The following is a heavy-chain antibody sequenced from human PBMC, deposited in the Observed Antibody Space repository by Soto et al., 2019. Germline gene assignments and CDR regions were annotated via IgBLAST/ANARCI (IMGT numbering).Heavy chain of an antibody. J-gene: IGHJ6*03. CDR3: ARGGVAARSPARPHPGPSAHYYYYYYMDV. D-gene: IGHD6-6*01. V-gene: IGHV1-69*02. CDR2: IIPILGIA. Sequence: ASVKVSCKASGGTFSSYTISWVRQAPGQGLEWMGRIIPILGIANYAQKFQGRVTITADKSTSTAYMELSSLRSEDTAVYYCARGGVAARSPARPHPGPSAHYYYYYYMDVWGKGTTVTVSS. CDR1: GGTFSSYT.